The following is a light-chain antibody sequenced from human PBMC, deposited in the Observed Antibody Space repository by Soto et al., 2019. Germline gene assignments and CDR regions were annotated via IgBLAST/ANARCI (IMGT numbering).Light chain of an antibody. V-gene: IGLV4-69*01. Sequence: QSVLTQSPSASASLGASVKLTCTLSSGYSTYAIAWHQQQSEKGPRFLMKINYDGTHSKGDGFFDRFSGSSSGAERHLTISRLLSEDGADYYCQSLGTGIQVFGGGTKLTVL. J-gene: IGLJ3*02. CDR1: SGYSTYA. CDR2: INYDGTH. CDR3: QSLGTGIQV.